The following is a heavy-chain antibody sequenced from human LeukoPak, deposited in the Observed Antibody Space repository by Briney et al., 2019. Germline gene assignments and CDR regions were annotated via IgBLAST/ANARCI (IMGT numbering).Heavy chain of an antibody. V-gene: IGHV3-11*01. CDR2: ITDSGSTI. Sequence: GGSLRLSCAASGFTSRDYNMNWVRQPPGKGLEWVSYITDSGSTIHYADSVNGRFTISRDNAKNSLYLQMNSLRAEDSAVYYCARSIGLTGGGVDVWGRGTTVTVSS. D-gene: IGHD3-9*01. J-gene: IGHJ6*02. CDR1: GFTSRDYN. CDR3: ARSIGLTGGGVDV.